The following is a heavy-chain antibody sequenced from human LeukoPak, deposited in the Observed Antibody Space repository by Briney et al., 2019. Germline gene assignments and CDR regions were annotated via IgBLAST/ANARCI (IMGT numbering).Heavy chain of an antibody. V-gene: IGHV3-53*01. CDR2: IYSGGST. D-gene: IGHD3-3*01. J-gene: IGHJ6*02. CDR3: ARGSLGRITIFGVVISGSDYGMDV. CDR1: GFTFSSYS. Sequence: GGSLRLSCAASGFTFSSYSMNWVRQAPGKGLEWVSVIYSGGSTYYADSVKGRFTISRDNSKNTLYHQMNSLRAEDTAVYYCARGSLGRITIFGVVISGSDYGMDVWGQGTTVTVSS.